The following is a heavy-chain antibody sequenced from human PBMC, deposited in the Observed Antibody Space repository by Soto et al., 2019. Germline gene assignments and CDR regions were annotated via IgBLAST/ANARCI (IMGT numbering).Heavy chain of an antibody. CDR1: GFTFSSYW. V-gene: IGHV3-7*01. Sequence: GGSLRLSCAASGFTFSSYWVSWVRQAPGKGLEWVANIKQDGSEKYYVDSVKGRFTISRDNAKNSLYLQMNSLRAEDTAVYYCARDSLNYGDYHGYDYWGQGTLVTVSS. D-gene: IGHD4-17*01. CDR2: IKQDGSEK. J-gene: IGHJ4*02. CDR3: ARDSLNYGDYHGYDY.